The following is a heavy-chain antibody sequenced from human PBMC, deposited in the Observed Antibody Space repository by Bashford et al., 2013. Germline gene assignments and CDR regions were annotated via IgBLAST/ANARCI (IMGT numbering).Heavy chain of an antibody. CDR2: ISGSST. V-gene: IGHV3-23*01. Sequence: GSLRLSCAASGFIFDNFAMSWVRQAPGKGLEWVSAISGSSTYYADSVKGRFIISRDSSKNTLYLQMNSLRAEDTALYYCAKARAMTVATYYYYDMDVWGQGTTVTVSS. D-gene: IGHD5-12*01. CDR3: AKARAMTVATYYYYDMDV. CDR1: GFIFDNFA. J-gene: IGHJ6*02.